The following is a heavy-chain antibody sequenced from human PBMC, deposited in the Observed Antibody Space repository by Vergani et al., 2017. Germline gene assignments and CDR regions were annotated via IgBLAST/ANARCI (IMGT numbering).Heavy chain of an antibody. CDR3: ARFVTGTTHFDY. CDR2: INHSGST. J-gene: IGHJ4*02. D-gene: IGHD1-20*01. Sequence: QVQLQQWGAGLLKPSETLSLTRAVYGGSFSGYYWSWIRQPPGKGLEWIGEINHSGSTNYNPSLKSRVTISVDTSKNQFSLKLSSVTAADTAVYYCARFVTGTTHFDYWGQGTLVTVSS. V-gene: IGHV4-34*01. CDR1: GGSFSGYY.